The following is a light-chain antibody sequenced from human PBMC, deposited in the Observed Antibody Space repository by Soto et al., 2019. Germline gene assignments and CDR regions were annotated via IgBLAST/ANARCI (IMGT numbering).Light chain of an antibody. V-gene: IGKV2-40*01. CDR1: QSLLHSHDGNTY. Sequence: MTHTSLSLPGTPVESASISCRSSQSLLHSHDGNTYLDWYLQKPGQSPRLLIYTLSYRASGVPDRFTGSGSGTHFTLKISRVEAEDVGVYSCMQRIEFPYTFGQGTKVDIK. J-gene: IGKJ2*01. CDR3: MQRIEFPYT. CDR2: TLS.